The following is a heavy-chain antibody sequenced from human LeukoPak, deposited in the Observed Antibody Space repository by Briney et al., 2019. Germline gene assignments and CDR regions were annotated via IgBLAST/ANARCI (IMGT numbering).Heavy chain of an antibody. Sequence: GGSLRLSCAASGFTFSSYWMSWVRQAPGKGLEWVANMKQDGSEKYYVDSVKGRFTISRDNAKNSLYLQMNSLRAEDTAVYYCARDFFTTGYYYDSSGPFDYWGQGTLVTVSS. D-gene: IGHD3-22*01. CDR3: ARDFFTTGYYYDSSGPFDY. CDR2: MKQDGSEK. J-gene: IGHJ4*02. CDR1: GFTFSSYW. V-gene: IGHV3-7*01.